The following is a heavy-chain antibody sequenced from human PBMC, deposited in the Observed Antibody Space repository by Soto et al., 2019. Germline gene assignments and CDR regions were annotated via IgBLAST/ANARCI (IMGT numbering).Heavy chain of an antibody. D-gene: IGHD2-2*03. CDR3: SRGSFGYYGP. CDR2: IRNTPYGGTT. J-gene: IGHJ5*02. CDR1: GFTFNSHG. Sequence: PGGSLRLSCAASGFTFNSHGMHWVRQAPGKGLEWVGFIRNTPYGGTTDYAASVRGRFTISRDGSESIAYLQMNSLKTEDSGVYYCSRGSFGYYGPWGPGTLVTVSS. V-gene: IGHV3-49*04.